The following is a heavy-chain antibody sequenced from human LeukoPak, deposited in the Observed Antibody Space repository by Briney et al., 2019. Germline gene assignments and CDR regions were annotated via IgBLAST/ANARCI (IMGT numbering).Heavy chain of an antibody. V-gene: IGHV4-38-2*01. CDR3: AGYYASGVSAYDYFGMDV. J-gene: IGHJ6*04. D-gene: IGHD3-10*01. Sequence: SETLSLTCAVSGFSISSGYYWGWIRPPPGKGLEWIGSMSHNRGTYYNPSLKSRVTISMDTSKNQFSLRLSSVTAADTAVYYCAGYYASGVSAYDYFGMDVWGKGTTVTVSS. CDR2: MSHNRGT. CDR1: GFSISSGYY.